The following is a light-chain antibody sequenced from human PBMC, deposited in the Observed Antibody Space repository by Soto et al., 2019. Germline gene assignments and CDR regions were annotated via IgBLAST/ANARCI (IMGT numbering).Light chain of an antibody. Sequence: DIQMTQSPSTLSASVGDRVTITCRASQSLSGWLAWYKQKPGKAPELLIYDVSRLGSGVPSRFSGSGSGIEFTLTISSLQPDDFATYYCQEYNGKSYTFGQGTQLQIK. CDR1: QSLSGW. V-gene: IGKV1-5*01. CDR2: DVS. CDR3: QEYNGKSYT. J-gene: IGKJ2*01.